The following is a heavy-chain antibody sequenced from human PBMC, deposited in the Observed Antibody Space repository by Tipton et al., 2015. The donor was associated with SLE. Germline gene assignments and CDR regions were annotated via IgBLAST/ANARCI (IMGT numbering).Heavy chain of an antibody. D-gene: IGHD5-12*01. V-gene: IGHV4-31*03. CDR3: AGGGVGGYDYFDY. J-gene: IGHJ4*02. CDR2: IYNSGGT. Sequence: TLSLTCTATGDSVTSSGYYWSWIRQQPGKGLEWIGYIYNSGGTDYNPSLKSRVTISADTSKNHFSLNLSSVTAADTAVYYCAGGGVGGYDYFDYWGQGALVTVSS. CDR1: GDSVTSSGYY.